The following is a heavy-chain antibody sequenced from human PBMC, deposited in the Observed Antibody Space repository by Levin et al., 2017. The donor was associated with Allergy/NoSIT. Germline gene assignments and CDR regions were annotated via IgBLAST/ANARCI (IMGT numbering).Heavy chain of an antibody. V-gene: IGHV3-23*01. D-gene: IGHD5-24*01. Sequence: GGSLRLSCAASGFTFSSYTMNWVRQAPGKGLEWVSVIVGSGGGTYYADSVKGRFTISRDNSKNTLYLQMNSLRADDTAVYYCAKGDGRGGAFDYWDQGTLVTVSS. J-gene: IGHJ4*02. CDR3: AKGDGRGGAFDY. CDR1: GFTFSSYT. CDR2: IVGSGGGT.